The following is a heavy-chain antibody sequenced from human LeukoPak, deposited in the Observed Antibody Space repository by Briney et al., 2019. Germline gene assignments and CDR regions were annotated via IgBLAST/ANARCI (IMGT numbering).Heavy chain of an antibody. CDR1: GGSFSGYY. CDR3: VSTVSETAPYNWFDP. CDR2: INHSGST. J-gene: IGHJ5*02. V-gene: IGHV4-34*01. Sequence: PSETLSLTCAVYGGSFSGYYWSWIRQPPGKGLEWIGEINHSGSTNYNPSLKSRVTISVDTSKNQFSLKLSSVTAADTAVYYCVSTVSETAPYNWFDPWGQGTLVTVS. D-gene: IGHD5-18*01.